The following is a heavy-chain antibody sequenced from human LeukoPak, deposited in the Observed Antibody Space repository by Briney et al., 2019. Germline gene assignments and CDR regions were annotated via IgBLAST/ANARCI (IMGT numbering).Heavy chain of an antibody. D-gene: IGHD3-16*01. J-gene: IGHJ4*02. CDR3: ARGVSD. Sequence: GGSLRLSCAVSGFTFSNYGMSWVRQAPGKGLEWVSVISSSGDSTYYADSVKGRFTISRDNSKNTLYLQMNGLRAEDTAIYYCARGVSDWGQGTLVTVAS. CDR1: GFTFSNYG. V-gene: IGHV3-23*01. CDR2: ISSSGDST.